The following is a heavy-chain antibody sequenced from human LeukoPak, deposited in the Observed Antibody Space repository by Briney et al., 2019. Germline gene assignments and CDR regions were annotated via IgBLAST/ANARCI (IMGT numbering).Heavy chain of an antibody. V-gene: IGHV1-8*01. J-gene: IGHJ4*02. D-gene: IGHD6-6*01. CDR1: GYTFTSYD. CDR3: ARGGSRELQYSSSIFDY. Sequence: ASAKVSCKASGYTFTSYDINWVRQATGQGLEWMGWMNPNSGNTGYAQKFRGRVTMTRNTSISTAYMELSSLRSEDTAVYYCARGGSRELQYSSSIFDYWGQGTLVTVSS. CDR2: MNPNSGNT.